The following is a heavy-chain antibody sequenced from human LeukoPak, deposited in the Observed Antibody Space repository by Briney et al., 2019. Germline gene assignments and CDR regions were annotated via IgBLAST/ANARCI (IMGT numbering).Heavy chain of an antibody. Sequence: SVKVSCKASGGTFSSYAISWVRQAPGQGLEWMGGIIPIFGTANYAQKFQGRVTITADESTSTAYMELSSLRSEDTAVYYCHTYYDSSGYYGAFDIWGQGTMVTVSS. CDR3: HTYYDSSGYYGAFDI. J-gene: IGHJ3*02. V-gene: IGHV1-69*13. CDR2: IIPIFGTA. CDR1: GGTFSSYA. D-gene: IGHD3-22*01.